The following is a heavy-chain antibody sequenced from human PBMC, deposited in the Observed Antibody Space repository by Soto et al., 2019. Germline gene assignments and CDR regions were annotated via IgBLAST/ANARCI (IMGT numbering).Heavy chain of an antibody. CDR2: LNPNTGKA. CDR1: GYTFTSYD. Sequence: QVQLVQSGAAVKTPGAALNVSCKTSGYTFTSYDVNWVRQTAGRGLEWMGSLNPNTGKAVYAQRFQGTITMARNTATHSLNLELTNLKSEHTAVYFCARGSSNIAVTGPGFFDFWGQGTLVIVSA. V-gene: IGHV1-8*01. J-gene: IGHJ4*02. D-gene: IGHD6-19*01. CDR3: ARGSSNIAVTGPGFFDF.